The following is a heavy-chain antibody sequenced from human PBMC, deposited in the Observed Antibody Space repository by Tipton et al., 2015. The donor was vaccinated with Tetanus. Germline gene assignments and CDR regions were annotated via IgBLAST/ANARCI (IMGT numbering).Heavy chain of an antibody. CDR1: GASLRGGDYH. CDR2: IYFKGDT. D-gene: IGHD5/OR15-5a*01. J-gene: IGHJ5*02. V-gene: IGHV4-39*02. CDR3: ARHLYDYWFDP. Sequence: GSLRLSCTVSGASLRGGDYHWSWIRQPPGKGLEWIASIYFKGDTYYSPTLKSRVTIAVDTSQNVFSLRLTSVTAADTAVYFCARHLYDYWFDPWGQGALVTVSS.